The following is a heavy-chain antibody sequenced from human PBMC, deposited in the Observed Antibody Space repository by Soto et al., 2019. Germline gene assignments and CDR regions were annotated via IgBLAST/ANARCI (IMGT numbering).Heavy chain of an antibody. CDR2: IYPSGST. J-gene: IGHJ4*02. CDR1: GGSISGHS. D-gene: IGHD5-12*01. Sequence: SETLSLTCTVSGGSISGHSWIWIRQPAGRGLEWIGHIYPSGSTSYNPSLRSRVTMSLDTSKNQIFLNLTSVTAAHTAVFYCVRGRSYSVYDFWGPGTLVTVSS. CDR3: VRGRSYSVYDF. V-gene: IGHV4-4*07.